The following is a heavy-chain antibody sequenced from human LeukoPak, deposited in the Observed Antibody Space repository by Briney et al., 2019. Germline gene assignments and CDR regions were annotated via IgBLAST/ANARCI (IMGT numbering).Heavy chain of an antibody. D-gene: IGHD3-10*01. CDR1: GFTFSSYG. J-gene: IGHJ6*02. CDR2: IWYDGSDK. CDR3: ARVDTMASGYYYGMDV. V-gene: IGHV3-33*01. Sequence: GRSLRLSCAASGFTFSSYGMHWVRQAPGKGLEWVAVIWYDGSDKFYADSVRGRFTISRDNSKNTLYLQMNSLRAEDTAVYYCARVDTMASGYYYGMDVWGQGTTVTVSS.